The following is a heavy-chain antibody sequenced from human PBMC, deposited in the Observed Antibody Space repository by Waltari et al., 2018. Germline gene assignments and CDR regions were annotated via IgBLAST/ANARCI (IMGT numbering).Heavy chain of an antibody. CDR1: GFTFSSFW. CDR2: ISTDARDT. Sequence: EEQLVESGGGLVQPGDSLRLSCAASGFTFSSFWLNWVRHAPGKGPLWVSRISTDARDTTYADSVKGRFTISRDNARNTLYLQMNRLRAEDTAVYFCARVSRRTYRSPVPGRHYYYGMDVWGQGTTVTASS. D-gene: IGHD1-1*01. J-gene: IGHJ6*02. V-gene: IGHV3-74*03. CDR3: ARVSRRTYRSPVPGRHYYYGMDV.